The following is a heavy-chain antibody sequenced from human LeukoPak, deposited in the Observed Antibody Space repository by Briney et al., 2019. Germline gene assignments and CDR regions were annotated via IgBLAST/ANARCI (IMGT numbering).Heavy chain of an antibody. V-gene: IGHV3-74*01. Sequence: GGSLRLSCAASGFTFSSYWMHWVRQAPGKGLVWVSRINTDGSSTSYADSVKGRFTISRDNAKNTLYLQMNSLRAEDTAVYYCARVRARQGYCSSTTPTAGCVAFDIWGQGTMVTVSS. CDR2: INTDGSST. CDR3: ARVRARQGYCSSTTPTAGCVAFDI. CDR1: GFTFSSYW. J-gene: IGHJ3*02. D-gene: IGHD2-2*01.